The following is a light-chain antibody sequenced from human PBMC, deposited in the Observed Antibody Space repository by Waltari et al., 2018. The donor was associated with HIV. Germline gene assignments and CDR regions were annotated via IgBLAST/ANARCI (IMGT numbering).Light chain of an antibody. CDR2: DSN. CDR3: LLSYDGNVV. V-gene: IGLV7-46*01. CDR1: AGFVTRGHC. Sequence: QPVVTQEPSLTVSPGGTVILTCASSAGFVTRGHCPYCFQQRPGQAPRTLMFDSNNRFSWTPARFTGSFLGGKAVLTLTGARPEDDADYFCLLSYDGNVVFGGGTKLTVL. J-gene: IGLJ2*01.